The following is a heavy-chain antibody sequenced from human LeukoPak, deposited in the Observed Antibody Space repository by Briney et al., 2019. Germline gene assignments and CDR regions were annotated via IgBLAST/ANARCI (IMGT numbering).Heavy chain of an antibody. D-gene: IGHD2-15*01. V-gene: IGHV4-59*08. CDR3: ARLYCSGGSRPIDY. Sequence: SETLSLTCTVSGGSISSYYWSWIRQPPGKGLEWIGYIYYSGSTNYNPSLKSRVTISVDTSKNQFSLKLSSVTAADTAVYYCARLYCSGGSRPIDYWGQGTLVTVSS. J-gene: IGHJ4*02. CDR2: IYYSGST. CDR1: GGSISSYY.